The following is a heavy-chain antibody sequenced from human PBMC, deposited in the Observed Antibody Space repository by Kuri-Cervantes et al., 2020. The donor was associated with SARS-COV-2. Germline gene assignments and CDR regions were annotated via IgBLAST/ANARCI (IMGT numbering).Heavy chain of an antibody. CDR2: ISAYNGNT. J-gene: IGHJ2*01. CDR1: GGTFSSYA. D-gene: IGHD3-3*01. CDR3: ARVREADYDFWSGYAYWYFDL. V-gene: IGHV1-18*01. Sequence: ASVKVSCKASGGTFSSYAISWVRQAPGQGLEWMGCISAYNGNTNYAQKLQGRVTMTTDTSTSTAYMELRSLRSDDTAVYYCARVREADYDFWSGYAYWYFDLWGRGTLVTVSS.